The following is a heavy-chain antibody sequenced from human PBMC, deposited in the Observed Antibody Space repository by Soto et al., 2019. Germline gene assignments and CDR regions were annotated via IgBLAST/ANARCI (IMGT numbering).Heavy chain of an antibody. Sequence: GASVKVSCKTSGGSFGIYPVSWVRQAPGQGLEWVGRVTPILNVANYTQKLHGRLTLTADKSTTTAYMELSSLTSEDTAVYYCARGSTSGLDYWGQGTLVTVSS. CDR3: ARGSTSGLDY. J-gene: IGHJ4*02. CDR2: VTPILNVA. D-gene: IGHD2-2*01. V-gene: IGHV1-69*04. CDR1: GGSFGIYP.